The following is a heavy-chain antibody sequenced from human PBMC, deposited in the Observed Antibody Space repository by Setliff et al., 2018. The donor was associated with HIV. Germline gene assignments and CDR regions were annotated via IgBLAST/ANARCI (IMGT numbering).Heavy chain of an antibody. Sequence: SETLSLTCSVSGGSVGSGSYYWSWIRQSPGKGLEWLGYIYYSGSTTYNPSLRSRVTISIDTSKNQFSLNLRSVTAADTAVYYCARDTGVNVAPDGRGYHTFDFWGRGTMVTVSS. J-gene: IGHJ3*01. V-gene: IGHV4-61*01. CDR1: GGSVGSGSYY. CDR2: IYYSGST. D-gene: IGHD2-8*02. CDR3: ARDTGVNVAPDGRGYHTFDF.